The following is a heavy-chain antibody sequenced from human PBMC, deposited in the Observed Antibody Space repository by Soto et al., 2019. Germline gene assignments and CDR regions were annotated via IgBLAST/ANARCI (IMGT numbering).Heavy chain of an antibody. D-gene: IGHD3-16*01. J-gene: IGHJ4*02. Sequence: SETLSLTCTVSGGSLKSGGYYWSWIRQHPGRGLEWIGYIYYTGRTYYNPSLESRVTFSVDTSKNQFSLKLSSVTAADTAVFYCARTVHLGDLSLGYWGQGILVTVSS. CDR1: GGSLKSGGYY. CDR2: IYYTGRT. V-gene: IGHV4-31*02. CDR3: ARTVHLGDLSLGY.